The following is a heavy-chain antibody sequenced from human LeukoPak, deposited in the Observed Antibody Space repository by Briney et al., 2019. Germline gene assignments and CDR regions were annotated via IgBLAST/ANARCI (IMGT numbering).Heavy chain of an antibody. Sequence: SVKVSCKASGGTFSSYAISWVRQAPGQGLEWMGGIIPIFGTANYAQKFQGRVTITADESTSTAYMELSSLRPEDTAVYYCARDCSSTSCYRDAFDIWGQGTMVTVSS. CDR3: ARDCSSTSCYRDAFDI. V-gene: IGHV1-69*01. J-gene: IGHJ3*02. CDR1: GGTFSSYA. CDR2: IIPIFGTA. D-gene: IGHD2-2*02.